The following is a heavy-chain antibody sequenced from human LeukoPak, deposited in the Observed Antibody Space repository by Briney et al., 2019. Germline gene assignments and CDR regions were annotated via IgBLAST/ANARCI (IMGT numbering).Heavy chain of an antibody. D-gene: IGHD3-10*01. CDR3: ARDTMTRVRGARSFDD. V-gene: IGHV3-11*04. CDR2: SSKTGSPS. Sequence: GGSQSLSDAPYGFSFNEYYMSRIRTAPGRGREWVEYSSKTGSPSHYADSLKGRYTISRDNAQNSLSPKVDGSRAEDTAVYYCARDTMTRVRGARSFDDWGKGTLVTVSS. CDR1: GFSFNEYY. J-gene: IGHJ4*02.